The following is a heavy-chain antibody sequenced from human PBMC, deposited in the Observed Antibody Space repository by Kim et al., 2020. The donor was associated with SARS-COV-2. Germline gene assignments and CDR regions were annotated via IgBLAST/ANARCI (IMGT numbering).Heavy chain of an antibody. D-gene: IGHD3-22*01. Sequence: GGSLRLSCVGSGFTFSCAMHWVRQAPGKGLEWVAVISYDASKKYYGDSVKGRFTVSRDNSKNTLYLQMNSLRAEDTAVYYCARATHSSGYYYGFDYWGQGTLVTVSS. CDR3: ARATHSSGYYYGFDY. V-gene: IGHV3-30*04. J-gene: IGHJ4*02. CDR2: ISYDASKK. CDR1: GFTFSCA.